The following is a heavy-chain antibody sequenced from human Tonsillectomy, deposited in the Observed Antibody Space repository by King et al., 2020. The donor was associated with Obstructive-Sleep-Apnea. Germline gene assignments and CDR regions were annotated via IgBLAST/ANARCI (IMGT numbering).Heavy chain of an antibody. CDR1: GGTFSSYA. V-gene: IGHV1-69*04. D-gene: IGHD2-2*01. J-gene: IGHJ5*02. CDR2: IIPILGIA. Sequence: QLVQSGAEVKKPGSSVKVSCKASGGTFSSYAISWVRQAPGQGLEWMGGIIPILGIANYAQKFQGRVTITADKSTSTAYMELSSLRSEDTAVYYCARRGGQDIVVVPAAREGWFDPWGQGTLVTVSS. CDR3: ARRGGQDIVVVPAAREGWFDP.